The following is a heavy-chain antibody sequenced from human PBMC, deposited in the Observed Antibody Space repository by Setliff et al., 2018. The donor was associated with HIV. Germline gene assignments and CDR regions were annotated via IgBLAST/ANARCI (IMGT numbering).Heavy chain of an antibody. CDR1: GGTFSYYT. V-gene: IGHV1-69*02. D-gene: IGHD3-22*01. Sequence: SVKVSCKASGGTFSYYTFTWVRQAPGQGLEWLGRIVPLLGVPDYAQKFQGRVTFTADRSTSTVYMELRSLRSEDSAVYYCVRAYDQDFQHWGQGTVVTVSS. J-gene: IGHJ1*01. CDR2: IVPLLGVP. CDR3: VRAYDQDFQH.